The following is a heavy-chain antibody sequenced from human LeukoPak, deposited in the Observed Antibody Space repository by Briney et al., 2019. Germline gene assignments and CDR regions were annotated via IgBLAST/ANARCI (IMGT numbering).Heavy chain of an antibody. V-gene: IGHV1-3*01. CDR1: GHTFTSYD. D-gene: IGHD5-18*01. CDR3: ARDAGDTAIDY. J-gene: IGHJ4*02. Sequence: ASVKVSCKPSGHTFTSYDMHWVRQAPGQRLEWMGWINAGNGNTKYSQKFQGRVTITRYTSASTGYMELSSLRSEDTAVYYCARDAGDTAIDYWGQGTLVTVSS. CDR2: INAGNGNT.